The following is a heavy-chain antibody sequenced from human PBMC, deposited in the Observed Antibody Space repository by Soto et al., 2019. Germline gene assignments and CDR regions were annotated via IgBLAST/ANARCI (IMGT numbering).Heavy chain of an antibody. J-gene: IGHJ6*02. CDR1: GFAVSGNH. D-gene: IGHD3-10*01. V-gene: IGHV3-53*01. CDR3: ARDYGSGRRFYGMDV. CDR2: IYNGGSI. Sequence: EVQLVESGGGLIQPGGSLTLSCAVSGFAVSGNHMSWVRQAPGKGLEWVSIIYNGGSIYYADSVKGRFTISRDNYKNALYLQMNSLRADDTAVYYCARDYGSGRRFYGMDVWGQGTTVTVSS.